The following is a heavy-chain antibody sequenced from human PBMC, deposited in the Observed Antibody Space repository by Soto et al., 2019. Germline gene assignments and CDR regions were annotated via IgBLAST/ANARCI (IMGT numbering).Heavy chain of an antibody. D-gene: IGHD6-19*01. J-gene: IGHJ6*02. CDR2: IYYSGST. CDR1: GGSISSRDYY. Sequence: PXETLPVTCTVAGGSISSRDYYWSWIRQPLDKGLEWIVYIYYSGSTYYNPSLKSRVTISVDTSKNQFSLKLSYVTAAATAVYYCARCIPGIAVAGHYYYYGMDFWGQGTTVTVSS. V-gene: IGHV4-30-4*01. CDR3: ARCIPGIAVAGHYYYYGMDF.